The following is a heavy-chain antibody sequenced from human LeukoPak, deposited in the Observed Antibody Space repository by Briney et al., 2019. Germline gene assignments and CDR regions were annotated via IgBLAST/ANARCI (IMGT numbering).Heavy chain of an antibody. CDR2: IYYSGST. V-gene: IGHV4-59*01. J-gene: IGHJ5*02. D-gene: IGHD3-22*01. CDR3: ARNGYNNWFDH. Sequence: SETLSLTCTVSGGSISRYYWSWIRQPPGKGLEWIGYIYYSGSTNYNPSLKNRVTISVDTSKDQFSLKVNSVTAADTAVYYCARNGYNNWFDHWGQGTLVTVSS. CDR1: GGSISRYY.